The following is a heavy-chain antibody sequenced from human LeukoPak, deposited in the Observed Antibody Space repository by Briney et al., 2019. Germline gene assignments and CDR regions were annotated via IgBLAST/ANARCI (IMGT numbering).Heavy chain of an antibody. V-gene: IGHV3-21*04. CDR2: ISSSSSYI. Sequence: GGSLRLSCAASGFTFSSYSMNWVRQAPGKGLEWVSSISSSSSYIYYADSVKGRFTISRDNAKNSLSLQMSSLRVEDTAVYYCVKGPLITAAGTYWGQGTLVTVSS. CDR1: GFTFSSYS. D-gene: IGHD6-13*01. J-gene: IGHJ4*02. CDR3: VKGPLITAAGTY.